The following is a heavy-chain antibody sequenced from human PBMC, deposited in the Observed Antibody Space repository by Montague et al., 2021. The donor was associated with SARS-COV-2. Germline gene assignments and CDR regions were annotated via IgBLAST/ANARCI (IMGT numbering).Heavy chain of an antibody. CDR2: IFGSAAGT. CDR3: AKQPGGGAVVYWYFDL. V-gene: IGHV3-23*01. Sequence: SLRLSCAASGFAFNNFAMSWVRQAPGKGLGWVSSIFGSAAGTYYADSVKGRFTISRDNAKNTLYLQMNSLKAEDTAKYYCAKQPGGGAVVYWYFDLWGRGTVVSVSA. J-gene: IGHJ2*01. D-gene: IGHD3-16*01. CDR1: GFAFNNFA.